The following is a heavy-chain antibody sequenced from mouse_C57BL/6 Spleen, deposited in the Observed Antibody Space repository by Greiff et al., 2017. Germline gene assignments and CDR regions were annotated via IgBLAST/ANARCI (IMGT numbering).Heavy chain of an antibody. CDR2: ISYDGSN. V-gene: IGHV3-6*01. J-gene: IGHJ3*01. Sequence: EVQLQESGPGLVKPSQSLSLTCSVTGYSITSGYYWNWIRQFPGNKLEWMGYISYDGSNNYNPSLKNRISITRDTSKNQFFLKLNSVTTEYTATYYCAREKIGYAWFAYWGQGTLVTVPA. D-gene: IGHD2-2*01. CDR3: AREKIGYAWFAY. CDR1: GYSITSGYY.